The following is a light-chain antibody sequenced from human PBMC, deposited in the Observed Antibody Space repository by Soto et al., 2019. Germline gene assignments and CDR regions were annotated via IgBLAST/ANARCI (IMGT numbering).Light chain of an antibody. J-gene: IGKJ4*01. Sequence: DIQLTQSPSFLSASVGDRVTITCRASQGISSYLAWYQHKPGKAPKLLIYAASTLQSGVPSRFSGSGSGTDFTLTISSLQPEDFATFSCQQTHTYQVTFGGGTKVEIK. CDR3: QQTHTYQVT. V-gene: IGKV1-9*01. CDR2: AAS. CDR1: QGISSY.